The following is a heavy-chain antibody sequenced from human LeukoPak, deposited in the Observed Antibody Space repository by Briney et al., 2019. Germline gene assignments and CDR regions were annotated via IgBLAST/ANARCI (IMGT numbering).Heavy chain of an antibody. CDR3: AKDSVNYDFWSEDNWFDS. D-gene: IGHD3-3*01. CDR2: IRYDGSNK. J-gene: IGHJ5*01. Sequence: GGSLRLSCAASGFTFSSYGMHWVRQAPGKGLEWVAFIRYDGSNKYYADSVKARFTRSRDNSKNPPYLQMNSLRAEDTAVYYCAKDSVNYDFWSEDNWFDSWGQGTLVTVSS. V-gene: IGHV3-30*02. CDR1: GFTFSSYG.